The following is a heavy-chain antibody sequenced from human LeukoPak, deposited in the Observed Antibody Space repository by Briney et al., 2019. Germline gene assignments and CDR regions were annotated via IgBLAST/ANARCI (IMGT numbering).Heavy chain of an antibody. J-gene: IGHJ5*02. CDR3: ARAPSIAVAVRWFDP. CDR2: ISAYNGNT. V-gene: IGHV1-18*01. Sequence: ASVTVSCKASGYTFTSYGISWVRQAPGQGLEWMGWISAYNGNTNYAQKLQGRVTMTTDTSTSTAYMELRSLRSDDTAVYYCARAPSIAVAVRWFDPWGQGTLVTVSS. D-gene: IGHD6-19*01. CDR1: GYTFTSYG.